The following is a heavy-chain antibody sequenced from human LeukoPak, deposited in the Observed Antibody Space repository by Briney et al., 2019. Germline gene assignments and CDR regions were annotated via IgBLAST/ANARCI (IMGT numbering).Heavy chain of an antibody. Sequence: GGSLRLSCAASGFTFSSYSMNWVRQAPGKGLEWVAFIRYDGSNKYYADSVKGRFTISRDNSKNTLYLQMNSLRAEDTAVYYCAKIGSSSWSSEYFQHWGQGTLVTVSS. CDR2: IRYDGSNK. CDR1: GFTFSSYS. V-gene: IGHV3-30*02. D-gene: IGHD6-13*01. CDR3: AKIGSSSWSSEYFQH. J-gene: IGHJ1*01.